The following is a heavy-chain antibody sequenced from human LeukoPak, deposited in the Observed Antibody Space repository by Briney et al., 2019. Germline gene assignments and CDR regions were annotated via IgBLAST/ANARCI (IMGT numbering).Heavy chain of an antibody. V-gene: IGHV3-21*01. J-gene: IGHJ4*02. CDR1: GFTFSSYS. CDR3: ARVPVVITTGDY. CDR2: ISSSSSYI. Sequence: GGSLRLSCAASGFTFSSYSMNWVRQAPGKGLEWVSSISSSSSYIYYADSVKGRFTISRDNAKNSLYLQMNSLRAEDTAVYYCARVPVVITTGDYWGQGTLVTVSS. D-gene: IGHD3-22*01.